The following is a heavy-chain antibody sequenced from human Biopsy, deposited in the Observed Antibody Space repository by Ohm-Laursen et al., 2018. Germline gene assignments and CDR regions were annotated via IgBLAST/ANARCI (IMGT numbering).Heavy chain of an antibody. D-gene: IGHD6-19*01. CDR2: SYAGATT. CDR3: AKEGRNSGHVDY. CDR1: KFTVRTNS. V-gene: IGHV3-53*01. Sequence: GSLRLSCSASKFTVRTNSMSWVRLAPGKGLEWVSVSYAGATTYYPGSVKGRFTISRDNSKNTVYLQMNSLRAEDTAIYYCAKEGRNSGHVDYWGQGTLVTVS. J-gene: IGHJ4*02.